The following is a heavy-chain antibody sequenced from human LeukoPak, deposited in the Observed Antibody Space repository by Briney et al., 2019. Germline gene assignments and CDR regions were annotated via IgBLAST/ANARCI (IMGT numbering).Heavy chain of an antibody. D-gene: IGHD3-10*01. CDR1: GVSFSGYY. V-gene: IGHV4-34*01. Sequence: SETLSLMRAVYGVSFSGYYWSWIRQPPGKGLEWIGEINHSGSTNYHPSLKSRVTISVDTSKNQFSLKLSSVTAADTAVYYCARRRTQLTYYYGSGSYGYMDVWGKGTTVTISS. J-gene: IGHJ6*03. CDR2: INHSGST. CDR3: ARRRTQLTYYYGSGSYGYMDV.